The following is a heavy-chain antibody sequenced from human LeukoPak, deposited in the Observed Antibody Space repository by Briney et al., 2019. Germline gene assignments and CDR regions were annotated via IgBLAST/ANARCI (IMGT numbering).Heavy chain of an antibody. Sequence: PGRSLRLSCAASGFTFSSYAMHWVRKAPGKGLEWVAVISYDGSNKYYADSVKGRFTISRDNSKNTVYLQMSSLRAEDTAMYYCARRYYDSSGPFQHWGQGTLVTVSS. CDR3: ARRYYDSSGPFQH. V-gene: IGHV3-30-3*01. CDR2: ISYDGSNK. J-gene: IGHJ1*01. CDR1: GFTFSSYA. D-gene: IGHD3-22*01.